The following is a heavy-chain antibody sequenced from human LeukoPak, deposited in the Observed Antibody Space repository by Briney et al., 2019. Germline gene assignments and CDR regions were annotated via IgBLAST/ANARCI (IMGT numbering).Heavy chain of an antibody. CDR2: INSVGSPI. D-gene: IGHD3-9*01. CDR3: ARYGRYSDY. CDR1: GFSFSTYE. V-gene: IGHV3-48*03. Sequence: GGSLRLSCAASGFSFSTYEMNWVRQAPGKGLEWISYINSVGSPIYYADSVKGRFTVSRDNAKNSLHLHMNRLRPDDTAVYYCARYGRYSDYRGRGTPVTVSS. J-gene: IGHJ4*02.